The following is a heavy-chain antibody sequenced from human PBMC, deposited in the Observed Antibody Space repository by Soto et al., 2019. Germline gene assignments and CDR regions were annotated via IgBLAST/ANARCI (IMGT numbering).Heavy chain of an antibody. V-gene: IGHV3-23*01. CDR1: GFTFSSYA. Sequence: EVQLLESGGGLVQPGGSLRLSCAASGFTFSSYAMSWVRQAPGKGLEWVSAISGSGCSTYYADSVKGRFTISRDNSKNTLYLQMNSLRAEDTAVYYCAKDLGATVTTAEDYWGQGTLVTVSS. J-gene: IGHJ4*02. D-gene: IGHD4-17*01. CDR2: ISGSGCST. CDR3: AKDLGATVTTAEDY.